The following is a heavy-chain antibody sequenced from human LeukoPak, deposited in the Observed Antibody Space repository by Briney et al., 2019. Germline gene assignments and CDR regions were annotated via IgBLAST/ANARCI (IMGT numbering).Heavy chain of an antibody. V-gene: IGHV1-69*13. D-gene: IGHD2-15*01. CDR2: IIPIFGTA. CDR3: ARVWCSGGSCYSSRGAFDI. J-gene: IGHJ3*02. CDR1: GGTFSSNT. Sequence: SVKVSWKASGGTFSSNTISWVRQAPGQGLECMGGIIPIFGTANYAQKFQGRVTITADESTSTAYMELSSLRYEDTAVYYCARVWCSGGSCYSSRGAFDIWGQGTMVTVSS.